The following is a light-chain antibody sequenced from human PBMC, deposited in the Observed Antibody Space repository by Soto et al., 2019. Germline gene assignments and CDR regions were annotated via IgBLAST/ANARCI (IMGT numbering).Light chain of an antibody. CDR1: QIVSNN. J-gene: IGKJ2*01. Sequence: EIVMTQSPAILSVSPGERATLSCRASQIVSNNLAWYQQKPGQAPRLLIYAASTRATGVPARFSDSGSGTEFTLTINSLQSEDFAVYYCQQYNNWPLYTFGQGTKLEIK. CDR2: AAS. V-gene: IGKV3-15*01. CDR3: QQYNNWPLYT.